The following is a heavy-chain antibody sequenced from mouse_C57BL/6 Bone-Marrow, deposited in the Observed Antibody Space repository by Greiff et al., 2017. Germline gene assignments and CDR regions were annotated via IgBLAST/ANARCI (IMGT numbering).Heavy chain of an antibody. D-gene: IGHD2-5*01. Sequence: QVQLKQSGAELARPGASVKLSCKASGYTFTSYGISWVKQRTGQGLEWIGEIYPRSGTTYYNEKFKGKATLTADKSSSTAYLELRSLTSEDSAVYFCARRGYSNFYFDYWGQGTTLTVSS. J-gene: IGHJ2*01. CDR3: ARRGYSNFYFDY. CDR2: IYPRSGTT. CDR1: GYTFTSYG. V-gene: IGHV1-81*01.